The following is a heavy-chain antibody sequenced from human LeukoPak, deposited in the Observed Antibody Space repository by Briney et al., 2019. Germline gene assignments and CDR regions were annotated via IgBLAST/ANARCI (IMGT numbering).Heavy chain of an antibody. CDR1: GYTFTGYY. CDR2: INPNSGGT. V-gene: IGHV1-2*02. Sequence: GASVKVSCKASGYTFTGYYMHWVRQAPGQGLEWVGWINPNSGGTNYAQKFQGRVTMTRDASISTAYMELSRLRSDDTAVYYCARGPYRIVVVPAAITSFDYWGQGTLVTVSS. J-gene: IGHJ4*02. D-gene: IGHD2-2*01. CDR3: ARGPYRIVVVPAAITSFDY.